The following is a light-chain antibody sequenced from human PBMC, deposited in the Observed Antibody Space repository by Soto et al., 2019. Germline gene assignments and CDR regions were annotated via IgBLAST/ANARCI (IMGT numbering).Light chain of an antibody. J-gene: IGKJ1*01. V-gene: IGKV3-20*01. Sequence: ILLTQSPGPLSLXXXXXXXXXXXASQSVSNNYLARYQQKPGQAPRLLIYGASNRATGIPDRFSGSGSGTDFTLTISRLEPEDFAVYYCQQYGSSGTFGQGTKVDI. CDR2: GAS. CDR1: QSVSNNY. CDR3: QQYGSSGT.